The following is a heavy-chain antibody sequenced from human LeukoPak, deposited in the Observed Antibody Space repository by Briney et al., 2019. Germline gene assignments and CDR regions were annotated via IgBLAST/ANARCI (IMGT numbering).Heavy chain of an antibody. CDR2: IYPGDSDT. CDR1: GYSFTSYW. Sequence: GESLKISCKGSGYSFTSYWIGWVRQMPGKGLEWMGIIYPGDSDTRYSPSFQGQVTISADKSISTAYLQWSSLKASDTAMYYCARHETNYDFWSGYLNWFDPWGQGTLVTVSS. D-gene: IGHD3-3*01. CDR3: ARHETNYDFWSGYLNWFDP. V-gene: IGHV5-51*01. J-gene: IGHJ5*02.